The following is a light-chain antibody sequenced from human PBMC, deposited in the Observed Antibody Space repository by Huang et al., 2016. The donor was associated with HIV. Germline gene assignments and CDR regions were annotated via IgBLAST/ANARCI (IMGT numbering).Light chain of an antibody. V-gene: IGKV1-NL1*01. J-gene: IGKJ5*01. CDR1: QGISNS. CDR2: AAS. Sequence: DIQMTQSPSSLSASVGDRVTITCRASQGISNSLAWYQQKPWKAPKLLLYAASSLKSGVPSRFSVSGSGTDYTLTISSLQPEDFATYYCQQYYSTPPITCGQGTRLEIK. CDR3: QQYYSTPPIT.